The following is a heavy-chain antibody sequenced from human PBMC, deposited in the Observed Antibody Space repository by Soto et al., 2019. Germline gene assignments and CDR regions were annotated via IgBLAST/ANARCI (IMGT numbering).Heavy chain of an antibody. Sequence: ASVKVSCKPSQYTFTDYYMHWVRQAPGQGLEWMGWINPNSGDTNYAQRFQGRVTMTRDTSISTAYMDLSRLRSDDTAVYYCARGVTIQNGMDVWGQGTTVTVSS. CDR1: QYTFTDYY. D-gene: IGHD5-18*01. CDR3: ARGVTIQNGMDV. V-gene: IGHV1-2*02. CDR2: INPNSGDT. J-gene: IGHJ6*02.